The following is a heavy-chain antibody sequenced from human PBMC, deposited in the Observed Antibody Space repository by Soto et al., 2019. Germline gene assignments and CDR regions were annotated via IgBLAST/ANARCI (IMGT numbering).Heavy chain of an antibody. CDR1: GGSFRGYF. J-gene: IGHJ4*02. CDR2: INDSGST. D-gene: IGHD3-16*01. CDR3: QGGDF. V-gene: IGHV4-34*01. Sequence: PSETLSLTCAVSGGSFRGYFWSWIRQSPDKGLEWIGEINDSGSTYYNPSFRSRLSISVDTSTSQISLRLTSVTAADSAVYYCQGGDFWGQGTRVTGS.